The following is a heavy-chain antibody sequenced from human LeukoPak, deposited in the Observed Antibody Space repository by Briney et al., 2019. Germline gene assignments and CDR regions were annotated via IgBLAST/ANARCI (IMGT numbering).Heavy chain of an antibody. CDR2: INWNGGST. D-gene: IGHD1-26*01. Sequence: GGSLRLSCAASGFTFDDYGKSWVRQAPGKGLEWFSGINWNGGSTGYADSVKGRFTISRDNAKNSLYLQMNSLRAEDTALYYCARDTRIVGARAFDIWGQGTMVTVSS. V-gene: IGHV3-20*04. J-gene: IGHJ3*02. CDR3: ARDTRIVGARAFDI. CDR1: GFTFDDYG.